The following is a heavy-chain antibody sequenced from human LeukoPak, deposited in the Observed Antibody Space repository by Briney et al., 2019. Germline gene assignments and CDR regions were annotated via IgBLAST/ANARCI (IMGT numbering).Heavy chain of an antibody. J-gene: IGHJ6*03. V-gene: IGHV4-39*01. CDR3: ATGQQWLPYFYYYMDV. CDR2: IYYSGST. D-gene: IGHD6-19*01. CDR1: GGSISSSSYY. Sequence: SETLSLTCTVSGGSISSSSYYWGWIRQPPGKGLEWIGNIYYSGSTYYNPSLKSRVTISADTSKNQFSLKLSSVTAADTAVYYCATGQQWLPYFYYYMDVWGKGTTVTISS.